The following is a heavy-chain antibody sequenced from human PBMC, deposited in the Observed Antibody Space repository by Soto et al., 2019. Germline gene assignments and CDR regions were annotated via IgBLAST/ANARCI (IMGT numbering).Heavy chain of an antibody. D-gene: IGHD6-13*01. Sequence: SETLSLTCAVYGGSFSGYYWSWIRQPPGKGLEWIGEINHRGSTDYSPSLKTRVTISVDTSKNQFSLKLSSVTAADTAVYFCARGKEIASAGNWIYWGQGTPVTVSS. CDR1: GGSFSGYY. CDR2: INHRGST. CDR3: ARGKEIASAGNWIY. V-gene: IGHV4-34*01. J-gene: IGHJ4*02.